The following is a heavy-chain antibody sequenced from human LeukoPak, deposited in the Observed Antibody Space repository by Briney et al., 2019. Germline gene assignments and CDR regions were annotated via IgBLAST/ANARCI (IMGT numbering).Heavy chain of an antibody. CDR3: VGGIGWLPDY. CDR2: IKQDGSEK. Sequence: GGSLRLSCAASGLTFSAYWGNWVRQAPGKGLEWVANIKQDGSEKNYVDSVRGRFTISRDNAENSLYLQVNSLRVEDTAVYYCVGGIGWLPDYWGQGTLVTVSS. CDR1: GLTFSAYW. D-gene: IGHD6-19*01. V-gene: IGHV3-7*01. J-gene: IGHJ4*02.